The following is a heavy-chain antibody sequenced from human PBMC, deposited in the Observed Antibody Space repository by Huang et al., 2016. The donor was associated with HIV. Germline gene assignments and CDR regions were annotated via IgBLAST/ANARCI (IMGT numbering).Heavy chain of an antibody. CDR3: ATGFDVFFDF. J-gene: IGHJ4*02. V-gene: IGHV1-24*01. CDR2: FDPEIVET. D-gene: IGHD3-16*01. Sequence: QVQLVQSRAEVKKPGASVKVSCKVSEYTLTELSIHWVRQPPGKGLEWMGGFDPEIVETIYAQKFQGRVTRTADTSTETAFMELSGLRPEDTAVYCCATGFDVFFDFWGQGTLVTVSS. CDR1: EYTLTELS.